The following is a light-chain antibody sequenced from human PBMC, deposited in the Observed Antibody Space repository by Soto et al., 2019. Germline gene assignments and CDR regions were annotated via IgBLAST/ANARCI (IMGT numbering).Light chain of an antibody. CDR1: QGIANF. CDR3: QQLNSFPIP. CDR2: GAS. J-gene: IGKJ3*01. Sequence: IQVTQSPSSLSASVGDRVTISCRASQGIANFLAWYQQKPGRAPKLLIYGASTLQSGVPSRFSGSGSGTDFTLTISRLQPEDFATYYCQQLNSFPIPFGPGTKVDIK. V-gene: IGKV1-9*01.